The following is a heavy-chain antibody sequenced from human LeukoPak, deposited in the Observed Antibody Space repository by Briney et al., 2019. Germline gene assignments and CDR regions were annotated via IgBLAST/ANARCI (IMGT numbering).Heavy chain of an antibody. CDR2: ISNYNGKT. D-gene: IGHD2-15*01. V-gene: IGHV1-18*01. CDR1: GYSFINYG. CDR3: ASAGNIVVVVAANRWNAFDI. Sequence: ASVKVSCKASGYSFINYGFSWVRQAPGQGLEWMGWISNYNGKTNYAQKFQGRVTMTTDTYTSTVYMELSSLRSEDTAVYYCASAGNIVVVVAANRWNAFDIWGQGTMVTVSS. J-gene: IGHJ3*02.